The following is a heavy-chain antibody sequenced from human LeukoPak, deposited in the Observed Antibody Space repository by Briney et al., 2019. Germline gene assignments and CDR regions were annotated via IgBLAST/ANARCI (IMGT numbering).Heavy chain of an antibody. J-gene: IGHJ4*02. Sequence: QAGGSLRLSCAASGFSFTGYWMHWVRHGPGKGLVWVSRIKGDGSNTNYADSVKGRFTISRDSAKNTLYLQMNSLRDEDTAVYYCVRSWGSSWYWFDYCGQGNLVTVSS. D-gene: IGHD6-13*01. CDR2: IKGDGSNT. V-gene: IGHV3-74*01. CDR1: GFSFTGYW. CDR3: VRSWGSSWYWFDY.